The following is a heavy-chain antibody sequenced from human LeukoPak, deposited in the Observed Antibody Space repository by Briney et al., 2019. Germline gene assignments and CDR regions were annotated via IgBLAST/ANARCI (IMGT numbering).Heavy chain of an antibody. CDR1: GLTFSSAW. J-gene: IGHJ4*02. V-gene: IGHV3-7*01. CDR3: SRDRSYCAGGTCYSVYDY. D-gene: IGHD2-15*01. CDR2: INPPGNER. Sequence: GGSLRLSCAASGLTFSSAWMGWVRQTPGTGLEWVANINPPGNERNYVDSVRGRFTISRDNAKSSLYLQMNNVRAEDTGVYYCSRDRSYCAGGTCYSVYDYWGQGTLVTVSS.